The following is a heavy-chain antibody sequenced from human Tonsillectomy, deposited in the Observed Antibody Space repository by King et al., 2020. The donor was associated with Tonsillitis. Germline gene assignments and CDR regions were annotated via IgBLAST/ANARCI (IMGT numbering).Heavy chain of an antibody. D-gene: IGHD2-2*01. Sequence: VQLVESGGGMVQPGRSLRLSCAASGFSFSTYAMHWVRQAPGKGLEWVAVISSDGSHKYYADSVKGRFTISRDNSMNTLYLQMNSLRAEDTAVYYCARPHCTSTRCYLYFYGMDVWGQGTTVTVSS. CDR1: GFSFSTYA. CDR3: ARPHCTSTRCYLYFYGMDV. CDR2: ISSDGSHK. V-gene: IGHV3-30*04. J-gene: IGHJ6*02.